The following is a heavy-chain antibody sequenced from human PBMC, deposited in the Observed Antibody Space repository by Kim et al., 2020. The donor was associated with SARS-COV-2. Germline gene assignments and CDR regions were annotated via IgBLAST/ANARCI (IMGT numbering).Heavy chain of an antibody. Sequence: ASVKVSCKASGYTFTNYGINWVRQAPGQGLEWMGWISGYNGYTNYAQKLQGRVTMTKDTSTTTAYMELGSLRSDDTAVYYCARGSVVRGVVGLISPYYYYVMDVWGQGTTVTVSS. CDR3: ARGSVVRGVVGLISPYYYYVMDV. V-gene: IGHV1-18*01. CDR2: ISGYNGYT. D-gene: IGHD3-10*01. CDR1: GYTFTNYG. J-gene: IGHJ6*02.